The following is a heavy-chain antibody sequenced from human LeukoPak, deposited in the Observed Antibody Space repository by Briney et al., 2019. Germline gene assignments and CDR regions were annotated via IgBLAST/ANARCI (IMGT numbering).Heavy chain of an antibody. Sequence: SETLSLTCTVSGYSISSGYYWGWIRQPPGKGLEWIGSIYHSGSTYYNPSLKSRVTISVDTSKNQFSLKLSSVTAADTAVYYCARGTIRVATSYYFDYWGQGTLVTVSS. CDR2: IYHSGST. D-gene: IGHD5-12*01. V-gene: IGHV4-38-2*02. J-gene: IGHJ4*02. CDR3: ARGTIRVATSYYFDY. CDR1: GYSISSGYY.